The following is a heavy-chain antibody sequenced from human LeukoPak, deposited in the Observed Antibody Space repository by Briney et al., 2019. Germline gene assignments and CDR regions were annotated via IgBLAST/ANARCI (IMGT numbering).Heavy chain of an antibody. CDR1: GFTFSSYS. CDR2: ISSSSSYI. V-gene: IGHV3-21*01. Sequence: GGSLRLSCAASGFTFSSYSMNWVRQAPGKGLEWVSSISSSSSYIYYADSVKGRFTISRDNAKNSLCLQMNSLRAEDTAVYYCGRVRCSGGSCYPYYFYGMDVWGQGTTVTVSS. J-gene: IGHJ6*02. D-gene: IGHD2-15*01. CDR3: GRVRCSGGSCYPYYFYGMDV.